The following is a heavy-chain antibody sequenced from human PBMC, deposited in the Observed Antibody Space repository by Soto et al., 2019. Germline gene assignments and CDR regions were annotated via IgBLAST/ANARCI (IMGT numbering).Heavy chain of an antibody. D-gene: IGHD3-3*01. J-gene: IGHJ4*02. CDR2: IYYSGST. V-gene: IGHV4-59*08. Sequence: SETMSLTCTVSGGSISSYYWSWIRQPPGKELEWIGYIYYSGSTNYNPSLKSRVTISVDTSKNQLSLKMSSVTAADTAIYYCARLLYYGFGSGYYRGGYFDYWGEGTLVTVSS. CDR3: ARLLYYGFGSGYYRGGYFDY. CDR1: GGSISSYY.